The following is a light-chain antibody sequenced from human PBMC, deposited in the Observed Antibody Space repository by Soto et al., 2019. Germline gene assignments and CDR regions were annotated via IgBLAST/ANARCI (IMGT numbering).Light chain of an antibody. J-gene: IGLJ2*01. CDR3: AAWDGSLNNVL. CDR1: GSSIGTNT. Sequence: QLVLTQPPSASGTPGQRVTISCSGSGSSIGTNTVNWYRQLPGTAPKLLIYGDNQRPSGVPDRFSGSKSGTSASLAISGRQSEDEADYYCAAWDGSLNNVLFGGGTKLTVL. CDR2: GDN. V-gene: IGLV1-44*01.